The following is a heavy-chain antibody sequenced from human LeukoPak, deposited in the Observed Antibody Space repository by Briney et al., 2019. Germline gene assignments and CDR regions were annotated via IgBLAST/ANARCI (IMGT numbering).Heavy chain of an antibody. V-gene: IGHV1-2*04. CDR3: ASVIAASGTRNWYFDL. CDR1: GYTFTEYY. J-gene: IGHJ2*01. CDR2: TNPNSGDT. D-gene: IGHD6-13*01. Sequence: GASVKVSCKASGYTFTEYYMHWVRQAPGQGLEWMGWTNPNSGDTNYAQKFQGWVTMTRDTSISTAYMELSRLRSDDTAVYFCASVIAASGTRNWYFDLWGRGTLVTVSS.